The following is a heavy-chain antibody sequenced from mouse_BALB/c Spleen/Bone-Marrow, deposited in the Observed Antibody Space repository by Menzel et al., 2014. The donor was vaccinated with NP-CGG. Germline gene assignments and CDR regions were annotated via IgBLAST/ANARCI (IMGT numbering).Heavy chain of an antibody. Sequence: VQLQQSGPDLVKPGASAKISCKASGYSFTGYYMHWVKQSHGESLEWIGRVNPTNGGTCYNQKFKGKAILTVDKSSSTAYMELRSLTAEDSAVYYCARWDYGIGYWGQGTTLTVSS. CDR2: VNPTNGGT. D-gene: IGHD2-4*01. J-gene: IGHJ2*01. V-gene: IGHV1-26*01. CDR1: GYSFTGYY. CDR3: ARWDYGIGY.